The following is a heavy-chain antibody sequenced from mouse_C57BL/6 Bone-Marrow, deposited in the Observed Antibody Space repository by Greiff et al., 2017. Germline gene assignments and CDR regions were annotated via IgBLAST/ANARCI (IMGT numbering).Heavy chain of an antibody. J-gene: IGHJ1*03. CDR1: GYTFTSYW. CDR2: IYPGSGST. Sequence: VQLQQPGAELVKPGASVKMSCKASGYTFTSYWITWVKQRPGQGLEWIGDIYPGSGSTNYNEKFKSTATLTVDTSSSTAYMQLSSLTSEDSAVYYCARPYYSNYWYFDVWGTGTTVTVSS. V-gene: IGHV1-55*01. CDR3: ARPYYSNYWYFDV. D-gene: IGHD2-5*01.